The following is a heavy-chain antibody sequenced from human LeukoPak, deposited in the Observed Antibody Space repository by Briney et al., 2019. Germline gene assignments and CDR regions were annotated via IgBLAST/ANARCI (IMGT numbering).Heavy chain of an antibody. J-gene: IGHJ4*02. CDR1: GFTFSSYS. Sequence: GGSLRLSCAASGFTFSSYSMNWVRQAPGKGLEWVSSISSSSSYIYYADSVQGRFTISRDNAKNSLYLQMNSLRAEDTAVYYCARDHTAADFDYWGQGTLVTVSS. D-gene: IGHD5-18*01. CDR2: ISSSSSYI. V-gene: IGHV3-21*01. CDR3: ARDHTAADFDY.